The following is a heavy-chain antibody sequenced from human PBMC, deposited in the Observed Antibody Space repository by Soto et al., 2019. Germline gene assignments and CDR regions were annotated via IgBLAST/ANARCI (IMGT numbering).Heavy chain of an antibody. CDR1: GFTFSGSA. CDR2: IRSKANNYAT. CDR3: TRGYGDYVSDY. Sequence: EVQLVESGGGLVQPGESLKLSCAVSGFTFSGSAMHWVRQASGKGLEWVGRIRSKANNYATAYAASVKGRFTISRDDSKNTAYLQMSSLKSEDTAVYYCTRGYGDYVSDYWGQGTLVTVSS. J-gene: IGHJ4*02. V-gene: IGHV3-73*01. D-gene: IGHD4-17*01.